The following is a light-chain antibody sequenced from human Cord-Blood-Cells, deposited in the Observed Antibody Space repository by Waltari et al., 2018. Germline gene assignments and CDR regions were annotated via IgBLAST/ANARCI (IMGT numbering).Light chain of an antibody. J-gene: IGKJ4*01. CDR1: LDISNY. CDR3: QQYDNLPLT. V-gene: IGKV1-33*01. CDR2: DAS. Sequence: DIQMTQSPSSLSASVGDRVTTTCQASLDISNYLNWNQQKPGKAPKRLIYDASNLETGVPSRFSGSGSGTDFTFTISSLQPEDIATYYCQQYDNLPLTFGGGTKVEIK.